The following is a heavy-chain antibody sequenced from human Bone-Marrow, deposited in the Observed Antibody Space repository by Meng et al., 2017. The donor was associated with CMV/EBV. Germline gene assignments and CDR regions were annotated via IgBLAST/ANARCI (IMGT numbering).Heavy chain of an antibody. CDR2: IIPIFGTA. V-gene: IGHV1-69*05. J-gene: IGHJ5*02. CDR1: GGTFSSYA. Sequence: SVNVSCKAFGGTFSSYAISWVRQAPGQGLVWMGGIIPIFGTANYAQKFQGRVTITTDESTSTAYMELSSLRSEDTAVYYCARGGRAYCGGDCPNWFDPWGQGTLVTVSS. D-gene: IGHD2-21*01. CDR3: ARGGRAYCGGDCPNWFDP.